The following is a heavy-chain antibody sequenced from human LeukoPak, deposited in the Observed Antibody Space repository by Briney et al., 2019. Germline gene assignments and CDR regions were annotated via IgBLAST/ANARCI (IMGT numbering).Heavy chain of an antibody. V-gene: IGHV4-59*08. D-gene: IGHD6-19*01. CDR2: IYYSGST. J-gene: IGHJ4*02. CDR3: ARHEKSSGWYYDY. CDR1: GGSISNYY. Sequence: PSETLSLTCTVSGGSISNYYWSWIRQPPGKVLEWIGYIYYSGSTNYNPSLKSRVTISVDTSKNQFSLKLTSVTAADTAVYYCARHEKSSGWYYDYWGQGTLVTVSS.